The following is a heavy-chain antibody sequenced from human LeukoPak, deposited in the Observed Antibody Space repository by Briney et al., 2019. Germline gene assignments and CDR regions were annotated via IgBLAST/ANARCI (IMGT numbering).Heavy chain of an antibody. Sequence: PGGSLRLSCAASGFTFSSYGMHWVRQAPGKWLEWVAFIQYDGSTKYYADSVKGRFTISRDNSKNTLYLQMNSLRAEDTAVYYCAKDPYCSSSSCYTWWFDPWGQGTLVTVSA. CDR1: GFTFSSYG. CDR2: IQYDGSTK. V-gene: IGHV3-30*02. CDR3: AKDPYCSSSSCYTWWFDP. J-gene: IGHJ5*02. D-gene: IGHD2-2*02.